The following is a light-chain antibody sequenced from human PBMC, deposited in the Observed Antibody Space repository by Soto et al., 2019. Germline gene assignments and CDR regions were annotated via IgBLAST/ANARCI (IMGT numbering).Light chain of an antibody. Sequence: EIVMTQSPATLSVSPGERATLSCRASQSVSSNLAWYQQKPGQAPRLLIYGASTRATGIPARFSGSGSGTEFTLTISSLQAENFAVYYCQQYKNWPSLTFGQGTKVENK. CDR3: QQYKNWPSLT. V-gene: IGKV3-15*01. J-gene: IGKJ1*01. CDR1: QSVSSN. CDR2: GAS.